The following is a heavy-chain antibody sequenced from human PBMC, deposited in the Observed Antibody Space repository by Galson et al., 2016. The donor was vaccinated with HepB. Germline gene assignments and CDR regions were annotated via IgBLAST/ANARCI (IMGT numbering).Heavy chain of an antibody. J-gene: IGHJ3*01. CDR3: VRDQWELNVFDTFDV. D-gene: IGHD1-26*01. Sequence: SLRLSCAASGFGFSSFAMHWVRQAPGKGLEWVSSFNSNSGTTHTADAVKGRFTMSRDNSKNTVNLQMNSLRVEDTAIYYCVRDQWELNVFDTFDVWGQGAVVTVSS. V-gene: IGHV3-23*01. CDR2: FNSNSGTT. CDR1: GFGFSSFA.